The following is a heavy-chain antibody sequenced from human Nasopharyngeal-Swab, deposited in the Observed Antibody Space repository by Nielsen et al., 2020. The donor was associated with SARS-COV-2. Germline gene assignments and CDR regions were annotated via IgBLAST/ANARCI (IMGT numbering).Heavy chain of an antibody. CDR3: ARGQYGDEVYYYYGMDV. D-gene: IGHD4-17*01. V-gene: IGHV3-11*04. CDR2: ISSSGSTI. Sequence: GGSLRLSCAASGFTFSDYYMSWIRQAPGKGLEWVSYISSSGSTIYYADSVKGRFTISRDNAKNSLNLQMNSLRAEDTAVYYCARGQYGDEVYYYYGMDVWGQGTTVTVSS. J-gene: IGHJ6*02. CDR1: GFTFSDYY.